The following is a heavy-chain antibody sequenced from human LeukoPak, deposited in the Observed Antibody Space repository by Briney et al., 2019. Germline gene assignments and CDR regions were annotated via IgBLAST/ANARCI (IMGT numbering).Heavy chain of an antibody. D-gene: IGHD1-1*01. V-gene: IGHV3-53*01. CDR3: ARDTRTTPTFDY. Sequence: TGGSLRLSCAASGFPLRNYAMSWVHQAPGKGLEWVSVIYSGGRTYYADSVKGRFTISRDNSKNTLYLQMNSLRAEDTAVYYCARDTRTTPTFDYWGQGTLVTVSP. CDR2: IYSGGRT. CDR1: GFPLRNYA. J-gene: IGHJ4*02.